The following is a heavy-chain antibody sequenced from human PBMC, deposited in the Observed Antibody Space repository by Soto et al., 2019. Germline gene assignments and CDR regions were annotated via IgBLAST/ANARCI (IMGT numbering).Heavy chain of an antibody. J-gene: IGHJ4*02. D-gene: IGHD2-8*01. CDR1: GFTFSSYA. Sequence: QVQLVESGGGVVQPGRSLRLSCAASGFTFSSYAMHWVRQAPGKGLEWVAVISYDGSNKYYADSVKGRFTISRDNSKNTLYLQMNSLRAEDPAVYYCASRYCTNGVCYQKGFDYWGQGTLVTVSS. V-gene: IGHV3-30-3*01. CDR3: ASRYCTNGVCYQKGFDY. CDR2: ISYDGSNK.